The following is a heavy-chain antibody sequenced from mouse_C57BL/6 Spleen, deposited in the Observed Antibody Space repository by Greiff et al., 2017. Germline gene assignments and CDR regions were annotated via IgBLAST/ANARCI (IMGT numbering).Heavy chain of an antibody. V-gene: IGHV14-3*01. D-gene: IGHD2-3*01. CDR2: IDPANGTT. J-gene: IGHJ2*01. CDR1: GFHIKNTY. Sequence: VQLQQSVAELVRPGASVKLSCTASGFHIKNTYMHWVKQRPEQGLAWIGRIDPANGTTKYAPKFQGKAPITADTSSNTAYLQLSSLTSEDTAIYYCARSGGYYAYFDYWGQGTTLTVSS. CDR3: ARSGGYYAYFDY.